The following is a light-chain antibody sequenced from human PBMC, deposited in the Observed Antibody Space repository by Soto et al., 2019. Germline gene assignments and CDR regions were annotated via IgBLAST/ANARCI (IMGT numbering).Light chain of an antibody. V-gene: IGLV2-14*01. Sequence: QSVLTQPASVSGSPGQSITISCTGTSSDVGGYNYVSWYQQHPGKAPKLTIYEVSNRPSRVSNRFSGSKSGNTASLTISGLQAEDEADYYCSSYTRSSTPYVYGTGTKVTVL. CDR3: SSYTRSSTPYV. CDR1: SSDVGGYNY. J-gene: IGLJ1*01. CDR2: EVS.